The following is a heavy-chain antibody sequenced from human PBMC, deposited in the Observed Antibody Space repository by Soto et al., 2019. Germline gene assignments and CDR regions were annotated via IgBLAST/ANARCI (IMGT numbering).Heavy chain of an antibody. J-gene: IGHJ4*02. D-gene: IGHD1-1*01. CDR3: AAGGTRWLHSPFDY. Sequence: QVHLVQSGAEVKKPGASVKVSCKVSGHILTEFSMHWVRQAPGKGLEWMGGFDPEDGEIMYAQKFQGRVTMTEDTSTDSAYMELSSLRSEDTAVYYCAAGGTRWLHSPFDYWGQGTLVTVSS. V-gene: IGHV1-24*01. CDR1: GHILTEFS. CDR2: FDPEDGEI.